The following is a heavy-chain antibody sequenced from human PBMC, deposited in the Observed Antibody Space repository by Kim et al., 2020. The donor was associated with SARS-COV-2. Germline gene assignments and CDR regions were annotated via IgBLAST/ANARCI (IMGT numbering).Heavy chain of an antibody. V-gene: IGHV1-18*01. CDR2: ISAYNGNT. CDR1: GYTFTSYG. CDR3: AREDYDFWSGYVDY. J-gene: IGHJ4*02. Sequence: ASVKVSCKASGYTFTSYGISWVRQAPGQGLEWMGWISAYNGNTNYAQKLQGRVTMTTDTSTSTAYMELRSLRSDDTAVYYCAREDYDFWSGYVDYWGQGTLVTVSS. D-gene: IGHD3-3*01.